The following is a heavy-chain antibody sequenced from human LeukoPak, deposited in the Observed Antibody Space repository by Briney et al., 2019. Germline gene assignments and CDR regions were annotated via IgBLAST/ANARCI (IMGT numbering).Heavy chain of an antibody. CDR2: IYYSGST. CDR3: ARLYYGSGSYYPSPPGHYYYYMDV. D-gene: IGHD3-10*01. CDR1: GGSISSYY. J-gene: IGHJ6*03. V-gene: IGHV4-59*13. Sequence: SVTLSLTCTVSGGSISSYYWSWMPQPPGKALEGIGYIYYSGSTNYNTSLKSRVTISVDTSKNQFSLKLSSVTAADTAVYYCARLYYGSGSYYPSPPGHYYYYMDVWGKGTTVTISS.